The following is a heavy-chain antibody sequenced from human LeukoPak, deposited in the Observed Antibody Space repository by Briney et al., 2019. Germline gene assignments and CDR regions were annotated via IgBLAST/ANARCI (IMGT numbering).Heavy chain of an antibody. CDR1: GGSISSYY. Sequence: SETLSLTCTVSGGSISSYYWSWIRQPAGKGLEWIGRINTSGSTKYNPSLKSRVTMSVDTSNNQFSLKLSSVTAADTAVYYCARDVRGYCSSTSCYDYYMDVWGKGTTVTVSS. V-gene: IGHV4-4*07. CDR3: ARDVRGYCSSTSCYDYYMDV. J-gene: IGHJ6*03. CDR2: INTSGST. D-gene: IGHD2-2*01.